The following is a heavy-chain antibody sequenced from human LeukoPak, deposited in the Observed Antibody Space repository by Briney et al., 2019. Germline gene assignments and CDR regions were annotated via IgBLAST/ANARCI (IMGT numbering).Heavy chain of an antibody. Sequence: SVKVSCKASGGTFSSYAISWVRQAPGQGLEWMGRIIPILGIANYAQKFQGRVTITADKSTSTAYMELSSLGSEDTAVYYCARADYDILTGYYIQFDYWGQGTLVTVSS. CDR2: IIPILGIA. J-gene: IGHJ4*02. D-gene: IGHD3-9*01. V-gene: IGHV1-69*04. CDR3: ARADYDILTGYYIQFDY. CDR1: GGTFSSYA.